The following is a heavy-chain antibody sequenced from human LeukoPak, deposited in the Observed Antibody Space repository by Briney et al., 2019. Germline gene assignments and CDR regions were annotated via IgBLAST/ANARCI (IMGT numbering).Heavy chain of an antibody. CDR1: GFTFSSDA. D-gene: IGHD7-27*01. CDR3: ARGPDWGLNYGMDV. CDR2: ISSSSSYI. J-gene: IGHJ6*02. V-gene: IGHV3-21*01. Sequence: GGSLRLSCAASGFTFSSDAMSWVRQAPGKGLDWRSSISSSSSYIYYADSVKGRFTISRDNAKNSLYLQMNSLRAEDTAVYYCARGPDWGLNYGMDVWGQGTTVTVSS.